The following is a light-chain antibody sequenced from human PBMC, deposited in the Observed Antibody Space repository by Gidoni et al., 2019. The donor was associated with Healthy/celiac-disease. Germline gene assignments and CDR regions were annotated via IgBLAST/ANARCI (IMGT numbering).Light chain of an antibody. CDR2: DAS. J-gene: IGKJ4*01. CDR3: QQYDNLPPRLT. Sequence: DIQMTQSPSSLSASVGDRVTITCQASQDISNYLNWYQQKQGKAHKLLIYDASNLETGVPSRFSGSGSGTDVTFTISSLQPEDIATYYCQQYDNLPPRLTFGGGTKVEIK. V-gene: IGKV1-33*01. CDR1: QDISNY.